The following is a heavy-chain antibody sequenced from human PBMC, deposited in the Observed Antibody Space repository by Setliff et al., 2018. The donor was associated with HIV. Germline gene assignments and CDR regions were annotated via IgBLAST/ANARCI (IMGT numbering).Heavy chain of an antibody. CDR2: INVGGST. CDR1: GGSFSGYY. D-gene: IGHD3-9*01. V-gene: IGHV4-34*01. J-gene: IGHJ4*02. CDR3: TRHGAYYEFLTYYYPRYSLDY. Sequence: PSETLSLTCAVYGGSFSGYYWSWIRQPPGEGLEWIGEINVGGSTYYNPSIKSRVTISVDTSKDQFSLRLSSVTAADTAVYYCTRHGAYYEFLTYYYPRYSLDYWGQGTLVTVSS.